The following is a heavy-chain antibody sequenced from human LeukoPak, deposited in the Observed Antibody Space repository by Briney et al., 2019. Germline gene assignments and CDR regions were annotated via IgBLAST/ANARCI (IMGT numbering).Heavy chain of an antibody. CDR3: ARGPPDYYDILTGYYSFDY. J-gene: IGHJ4*02. CDR2: ISGSGGST. CDR1: GFTFSSYA. D-gene: IGHD3-9*01. Sequence: GGSLRLSCAASGFTFSSYAMSWVRQAPGKGLEWVSAISGSGGSTYYADSVKGRFTISRDNSKNTLYLQMNSLRAEDTAVYYCARGPPDYYDILTGYYSFDYWGQGTLVTVSS. V-gene: IGHV3-23*01.